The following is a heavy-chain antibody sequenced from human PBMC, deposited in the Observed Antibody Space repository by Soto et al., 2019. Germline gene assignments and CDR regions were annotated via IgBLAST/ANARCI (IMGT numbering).Heavy chain of an antibody. J-gene: IGHJ5*01. Sequence: PSVKVSCKASGYTSADFGISWVRQAPGQGLEWMGWVSGNNGASNPAPKVQGRITMTLDTSTGVSYMALRSLRSDDTAIYYCVRDQKYFRVNGNWFDSWGQGXLVTVYS. CDR2: VSGNNGAS. D-gene: IGHD2-2*01. CDR3: VRDQKYFRVNGNWFDS. CDR1: GYTSADFG. V-gene: IGHV1-18*04.